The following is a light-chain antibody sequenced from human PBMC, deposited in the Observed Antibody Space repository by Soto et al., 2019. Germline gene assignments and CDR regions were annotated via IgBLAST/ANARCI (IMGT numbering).Light chain of an antibody. CDR1: SSDVGSYNL. CDR3: FSFARGSTLV. Sequence: QSVLTQPASVSGSPGKSITISCTGTSSDVGSYNLVSWYPQHPGNAPILMIYEGSKRPSGVSNRFFGSKSGNTASLTISGLQAEDEADYYCFSFARGSTLVFGGGTKLTVL. V-gene: IGLV2-23*01. J-gene: IGLJ3*02. CDR2: EGS.